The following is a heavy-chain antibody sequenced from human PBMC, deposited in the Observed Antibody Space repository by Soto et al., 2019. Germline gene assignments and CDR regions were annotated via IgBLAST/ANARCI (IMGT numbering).Heavy chain of an antibody. Sequence: SETLSLTCTVSGGSISSYYWSWIRQPPEKGLEWIGYIYYSGITNYNPSLKSRVTISLDTSKNQLSLKLNSVTAPDTPVYYCPRTDCGSASSSMDVGGQEATDEVSS. CDR3: PRTDCGSASSSMDV. J-gene: IGHJ6*02. D-gene: IGHD3-10*01. CDR2: IYYSGIT. CDR1: GGSISSYY. V-gene: IGHV4-59*01.